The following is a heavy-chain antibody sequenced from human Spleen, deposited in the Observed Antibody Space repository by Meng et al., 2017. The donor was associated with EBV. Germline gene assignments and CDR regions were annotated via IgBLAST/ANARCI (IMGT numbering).Heavy chain of an antibody. CDR3: ARYYGANGDFDY. CDR1: GGSRSSGSNF. V-gene: IGHV4-61*01. Sequence: QVQLQGSGPGLGKPPETLSLTGTVSGGSRSSGSNFWTLIRQPPGKGLEWIGHIYYSGSTKYHPSLESRVTIAADTSKNQFSLKLSSVTAADTAVYYCARYYGANGDFDYWGQGNLVTVSS. J-gene: IGHJ4*02. D-gene: IGHD4-23*01. CDR2: IYYSGST.